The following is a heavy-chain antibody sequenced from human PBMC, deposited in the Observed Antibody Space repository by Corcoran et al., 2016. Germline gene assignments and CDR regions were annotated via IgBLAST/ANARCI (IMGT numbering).Heavy chain of an antibody. D-gene: IGHD3-10*01. CDR1: GFTFSSYG. V-gene: IGHV3-33*01. J-gene: IGHJ3*02. CDR2: IWYDGSNK. Sequence: QVQLVESGGGVVQPGRSLRLSCAASGFTFSSYGMHWVRQAPGKGLEWVAVIWYDGSNKYYADSVKGRFTISRDNSKNTLYLQMNSLRAEDTAVDYCARGRAHYYGSGSYYKGDAFDIWGQGTMVTVSS. CDR3: ARGRAHYYGSGSYYKGDAFDI.